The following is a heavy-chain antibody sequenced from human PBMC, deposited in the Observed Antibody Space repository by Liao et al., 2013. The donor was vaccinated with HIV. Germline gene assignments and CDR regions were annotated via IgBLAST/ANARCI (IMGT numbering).Heavy chain of an antibody. Sequence: QVQLHESGPGLVKPSQTLSLTCTVSGASIGGGSYHWIWIRQPAGKGLEWIGRVFSDGNASYKPSLKSRVAISIDTSKNLFSLNLTSVTAEDTAIYYCARRSHWGSNPFEVWGHGTMVTVSS. CDR2: VFSDGNA. CDR1: GASIGGGSYH. V-gene: IGHV4-61*02. CDR3: ARRSHWGSNPFEV. D-gene: IGHD7-27*01. J-gene: IGHJ3*01.